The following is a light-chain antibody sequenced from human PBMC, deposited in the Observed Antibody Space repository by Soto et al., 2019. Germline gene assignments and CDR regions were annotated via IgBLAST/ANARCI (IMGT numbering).Light chain of an antibody. J-gene: IGLJ2*01. CDR1: SSDVGGYNY. V-gene: IGLV2-14*01. CDR3: SSYTSSSPHVV. Sequence: QSALTQPASVSGSPGQSITISCTGTSSDVGGYNYVSWYQQHPGKAPKLVIHDVSNRPSGVSNRFSGSKSSNTASLTISGLQADDEADYYCSSYTSSSPHVVFGGGTKLTVL. CDR2: DVS.